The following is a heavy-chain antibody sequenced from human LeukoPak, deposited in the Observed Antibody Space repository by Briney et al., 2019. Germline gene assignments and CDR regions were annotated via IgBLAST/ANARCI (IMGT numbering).Heavy chain of an antibody. J-gene: IGHJ4*02. D-gene: IGHD1/OR15-1a*01. V-gene: IGHV3-23*01. CDR3: ANSLSPEQCYFDY. CDR1: GFTFSSYA. CDR2: ISGSGGST. Sequence: GGSLRLSCAASGFTFSSYAMSWVRQAPGKGLEWVSAISGSGGSTYYADSVKGRFTISRDNSKNTLYLQMNSLRAEDTAVYYCANSLSPEQCYFDYWGQGTLVIVSS.